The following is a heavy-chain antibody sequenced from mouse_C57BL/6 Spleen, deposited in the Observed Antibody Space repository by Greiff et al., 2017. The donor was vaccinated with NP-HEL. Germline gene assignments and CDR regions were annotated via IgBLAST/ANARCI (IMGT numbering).Heavy chain of an antibody. CDR3: ARRRTYFDV. CDR2: IYPRDGST. J-gene: IGHJ1*03. V-gene: IGHV1-85*01. CDR1: GYTFTSFD. Sequence: LVESGPELVKPGASVKLSCKASGYTFTSFDINWVKQRPGQGLEWIGWIYPRDGSTKYNEKFKGKATLTVDTSSSTAYMELHSLTSEDSAVYFCARRRTYFDVWGTGTTVTVSS.